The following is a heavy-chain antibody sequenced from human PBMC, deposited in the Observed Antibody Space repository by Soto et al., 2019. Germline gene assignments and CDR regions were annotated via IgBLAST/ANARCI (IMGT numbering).Heavy chain of an antibody. CDR1: SGSISSSNW. D-gene: IGHD2-2*01. CDR2: IYHSGST. CDR3: ARRVPPGGNAFDI. J-gene: IGHJ3*02. V-gene: IGHV4-4*02. Sequence: PSETLSLTCAVSSGSISSSNWWSWARQPPGKGLEWIGEIYHSGSTNYNPSLKSRVTISVDKSKNQFSLKLSSVTAADTAVYYCARRVPPGGNAFDIWGQGTMVTVSS.